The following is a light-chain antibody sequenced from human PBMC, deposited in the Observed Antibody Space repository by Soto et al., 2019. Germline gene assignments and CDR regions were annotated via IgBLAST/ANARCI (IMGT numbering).Light chain of an antibody. CDR3: QQYLSSPPYG. CDR2: DAS. V-gene: IGKV3-20*01. Sequence: EIVLTQSPGTLSLSPGERATLSCRSSQTISSYLAWYQHKPGQAPRLLIYDASSRATDIPDRFSGSGSGKDFTLTIGRLEPEDFAVYYCQQYLSSPPYGFGQGTKLEIK. CDR1: QTISSY. J-gene: IGKJ2*03.